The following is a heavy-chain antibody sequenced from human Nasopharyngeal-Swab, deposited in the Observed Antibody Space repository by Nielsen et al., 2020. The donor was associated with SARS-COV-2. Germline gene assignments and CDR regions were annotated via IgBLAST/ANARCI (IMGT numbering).Heavy chain of an antibody. Sequence: GGSLRRSWGASGFTFRSYTMSWVRQAPGRGLEWVSAITGSGDATNYADSVRGRFTISRDNSKSTLYLQMNSLRAEDTAEYFCAKDGVRLNGIDVWGQGTTVTVSS. D-gene: IGHD3-16*01. CDR3: AKDGVRLNGIDV. V-gene: IGHV3-23*01. CDR2: ITGSGDAT. J-gene: IGHJ6*02. CDR1: GFTFRSYT.